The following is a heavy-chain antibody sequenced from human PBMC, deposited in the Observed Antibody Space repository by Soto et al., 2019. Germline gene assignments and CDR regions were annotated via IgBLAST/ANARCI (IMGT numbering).Heavy chain of an antibody. D-gene: IGHD3-3*01. CDR3: ARGLRFLEFSGPGWDY. J-gene: IGHJ4*02. V-gene: IGHV4-31*03. Sequence: QVQLQESGPGLVKPSQTLSLTCTVSGGSISSGGYYWSWIRQHPGKGLEWIGYIYYSGSTYYNPSLKSRVTISVDTSKNQFSPKLSSVTAADTAVYYCARGLRFLEFSGPGWDYWGQGTLVTVSS. CDR1: GGSISSGGYY. CDR2: IYYSGST.